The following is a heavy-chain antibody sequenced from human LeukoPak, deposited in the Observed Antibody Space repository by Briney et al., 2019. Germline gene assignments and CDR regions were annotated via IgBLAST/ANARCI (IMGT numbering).Heavy chain of an antibody. CDR2: ISGSGGST. V-gene: IGHV3-23*01. CDR1: GFTFSSYA. J-gene: IGHJ4*02. CDR3: AKDEAARPGLGFDY. D-gene: IGHD6-6*01. Sequence: PGGSLRLSCAASGFTFSSYAMSWVRQAPGKGLEWVSAISGSGGSTYYADSVKGRFTISRDNSKITLYLQMNSLRAEDTAVYYCAKDEAARPGLGFDYWGQGTLVTVSS.